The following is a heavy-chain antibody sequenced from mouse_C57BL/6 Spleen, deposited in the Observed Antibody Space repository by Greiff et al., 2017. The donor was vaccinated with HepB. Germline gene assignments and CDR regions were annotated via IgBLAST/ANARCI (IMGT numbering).Heavy chain of an antibody. Sequence: EVMLVESGGDLVKPGGSLKLSCAASGFTFSSYGMSWVRQTPDKRLEWVATISSGGSYTYYPDSVKGRLTISRDNAKNTLYLQMSSLKSEDTAMYYCARKYYGSSPYWYFDVWGTGTTVTVSS. CDR3: ARKYYGSSPYWYFDV. CDR1: GFTFSSYG. CDR2: ISSGGSYT. J-gene: IGHJ1*03. D-gene: IGHD1-1*01. V-gene: IGHV5-6*01.